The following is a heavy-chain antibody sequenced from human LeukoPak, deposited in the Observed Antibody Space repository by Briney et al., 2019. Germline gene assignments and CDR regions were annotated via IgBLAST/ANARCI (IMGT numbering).Heavy chain of an antibody. CDR2: INPNSGGT. D-gene: IGHD4-11*01. CDR3: ARALSNLRLYYFDY. CDR1: GYTFTGYY. J-gene: IGHJ4*02. V-gene: IGHV1-2*02. Sequence: ASVKVSCKASGYTFTGYYIHWGRQTPGQGHEWMGEINPNSGGTNYAQRFEGRVTVTRDTSISTAYMELSRLRSDDTAVYYCARALSNLRLYYFDYWGQGALVTVSS.